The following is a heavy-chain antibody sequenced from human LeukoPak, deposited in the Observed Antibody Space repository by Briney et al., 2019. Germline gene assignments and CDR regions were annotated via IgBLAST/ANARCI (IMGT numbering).Heavy chain of an antibody. CDR3: ARGANDFDAFDI. D-gene: IGHD1-1*01. CDR1: GFTFSSYG. CDR2: IRYDGSNK. J-gene: IGHJ3*02. Sequence: PGGSLRLSCAASGFTFSSYGMHWVRQAPGKGLEWVAFIRYDGSNKYYADSVKGRFTISRDNSKNTLYLQMNSLRAEDTAVYYCARGANDFDAFDIWGQGTMVTVSS. V-gene: IGHV3-30*02.